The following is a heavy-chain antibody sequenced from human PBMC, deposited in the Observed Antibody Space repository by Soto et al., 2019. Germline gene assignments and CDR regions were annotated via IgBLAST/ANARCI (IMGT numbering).Heavy chain of an antibody. CDR2: TRKKANSYTT. Sequence: EVQLVESGGGLVQPGGSLRLSCAASGFTFSDHSMDWVRQAPGKGLEWVGRTRKKANSYTTEYAASVKGRFTISRDDSKNSLYLQMNSLKTEDTAVYYCARGGSIAAAAPQHWGQGTLVTVSS. D-gene: IGHD6-13*01. V-gene: IGHV3-72*01. J-gene: IGHJ1*01. CDR1: GFTFSDHS. CDR3: ARGGSIAAAAPQH.